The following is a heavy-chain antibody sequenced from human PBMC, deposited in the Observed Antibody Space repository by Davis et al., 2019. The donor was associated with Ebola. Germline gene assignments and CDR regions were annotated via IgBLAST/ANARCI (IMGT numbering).Heavy chain of an antibody. CDR3: ARMGYYTSSSAYSLFVSTLDS. V-gene: IGHV4-59*01. Sequence: SETLSLTCTVSGGSISSYYWSWIRQPPGKGLEWIGYIYYSGNTNYNPSLKSRVTMSVDTSKNQFSLKLSSVTAADTAVYYCARMGYYTSSSAYSLFVSTLDSWGQGTLVTVSS. D-gene: IGHD3-22*01. J-gene: IGHJ4*02. CDR1: GGSISSYY. CDR2: IYYSGNT.